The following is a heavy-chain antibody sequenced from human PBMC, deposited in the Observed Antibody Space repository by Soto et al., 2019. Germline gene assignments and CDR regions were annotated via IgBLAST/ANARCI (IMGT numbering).Heavy chain of an antibody. Sequence: GGSLRLSCAASGFTFSSYWMSWVRQAPGKGLEWVANIKQDGSEKYYVDSVKGRFTISRDNAKNSLYLQMNSLRAEDTAVYYCARGFDYGDYGMDVWGQGATVTVSS. CDR1: GFTFSSYW. V-gene: IGHV3-7*03. D-gene: IGHD4-17*01. CDR2: IKQDGSEK. J-gene: IGHJ6*02. CDR3: ARGFDYGDYGMDV.